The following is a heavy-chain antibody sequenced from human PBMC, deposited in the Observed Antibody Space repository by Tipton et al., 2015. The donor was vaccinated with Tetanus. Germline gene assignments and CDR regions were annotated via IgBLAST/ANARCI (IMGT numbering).Heavy chain of an antibody. J-gene: IGHJ4*02. CDR2: IYYSGST. D-gene: IGHD1-26*01. V-gene: IGHV4-31*02. CDR3: ARDQARGARGWNYFDY. Sequence: LRLSCTVSGGPISSGGYYWSWIRQHPGKGLEWIGDIYYSGSTYYTPSLKSRVTISVDTSKNQFSLKLNSVTAADTAVYYCARDQARGARGWNYFDYWGQGTLVTVSS. CDR1: GGPISSGGYY.